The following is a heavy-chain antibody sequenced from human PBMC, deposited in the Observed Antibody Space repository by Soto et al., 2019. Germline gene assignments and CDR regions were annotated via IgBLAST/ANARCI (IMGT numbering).Heavy chain of an antibody. Sequence: EVQLLESGGGLVQPGGSLRLSCAASGFTFSSYVMSWVRQAPGKGLEWVSAISGSGGSTYYADSVKGRFTISRDNSKNTLYLQMNSLRAEDTAVYYCANSIVVVPAAPLYYFDYWGQGTLVTVSS. V-gene: IGHV3-23*01. CDR3: ANSIVVVPAAPLYYFDY. J-gene: IGHJ4*02. D-gene: IGHD2-2*01. CDR2: ISGSGGST. CDR1: GFTFSSYV.